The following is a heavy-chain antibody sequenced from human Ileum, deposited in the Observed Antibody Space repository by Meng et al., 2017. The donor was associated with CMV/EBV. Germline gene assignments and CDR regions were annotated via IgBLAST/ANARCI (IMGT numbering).Heavy chain of an antibody. J-gene: IGHJ4*02. CDR2: IDHRGAT. V-gene: IGHV4-34*01. D-gene: IGHD1-26*01. CDR3: ARGGTWPTKFDY. CDR1: GGCFSGVY. Sequence: CSGYGGCFSGVYWSWVRQPPGKGLEWIGEIDHRGATNCNLSLKSRVSFSVETSKNHFSLKLSSVTAADTAVYYCARGGTWPTKFDYWDQGALVTVSS.